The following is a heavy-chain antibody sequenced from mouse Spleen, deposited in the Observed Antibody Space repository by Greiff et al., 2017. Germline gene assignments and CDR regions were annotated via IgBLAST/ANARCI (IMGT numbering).Heavy chain of an antibody. J-gene: IGHJ4*01. CDR3: ARAGDPLAMDY. CDR2: INSDGGST. CDR1: EYEFPSHD. Sequence: EVNVVESGGGLVQPGESLKLSCESNEYEFPSHDMSWVRKTPEKRLELVAAINSDGGSTYYPDSVKGRFTISRDNAKNTLYLQMSSLKSEDTAMYYCARAGDPLAMDYWGQGTSVTVSS. V-gene: IGHV5-2*03.